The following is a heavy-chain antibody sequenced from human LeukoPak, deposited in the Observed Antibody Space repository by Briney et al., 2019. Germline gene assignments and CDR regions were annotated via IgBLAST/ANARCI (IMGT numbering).Heavy chain of an antibody. J-gene: IGHJ4*02. Sequence: GGSLRLSCAASGFNFSDYYMTWIRQAPGKGLEWLSYISETSSSTYYTASVRGRFTISRDNAKNSHYLQMNSLRAEDTAVYYCARQKRTFDYWGRGTLVTVSS. CDR1: GFNFSDYY. CDR2: ISETSSST. CDR3: ARQKRTFDY. V-gene: IGHV3-11*01.